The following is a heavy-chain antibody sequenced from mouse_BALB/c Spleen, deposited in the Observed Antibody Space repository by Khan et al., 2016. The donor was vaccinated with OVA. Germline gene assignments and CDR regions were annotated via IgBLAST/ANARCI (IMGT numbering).Heavy chain of an antibody. V-gene: IGHV2-6-1*01. CDR1: GFSLTNYG. Sequence: QVQLQQSGPGLVAPSQSLSITCTISGFSLTNYGVHWVRLPPGKGLEWLVVIWSDGSTTYNSALKSRLSISKDNSKSQVFLKMNSLQTDDTTMYYCSRQPYYHYYVMDYWGQGTSVTVSS. CDR2: IWSDGST. J-gene: IGHJ4*01. D-gene: IGHD2-10*01. CDR3: SRQPYYHYYVMDY.